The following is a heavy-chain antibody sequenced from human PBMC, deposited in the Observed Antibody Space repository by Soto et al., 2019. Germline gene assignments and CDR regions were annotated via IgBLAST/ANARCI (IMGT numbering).Heavy chain of an antibody. Sequence: ASVKVSCKASGYTFTNYYMHWVRQAPGQGLEWMGIINPSGGSTSYAQKFQGRVTMTRDTSTSTVYMELSSLRSEDTAVYYCARAVVVVTATHIGALDIWGQGTMVTVSS. J-gene: IGHJ3*02. CDR2: INPSGGST. CDR1: GYTFTNYY. D-gene: IGHD2-21*02. CDR3: ARAVVVVTATHIGALDI. V-gene: IGHV1-46*03.